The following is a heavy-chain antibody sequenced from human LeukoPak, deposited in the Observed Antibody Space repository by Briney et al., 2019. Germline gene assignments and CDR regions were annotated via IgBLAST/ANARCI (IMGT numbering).Heavy chain of an antibody. Sequence: GASVKVFCKASGYTFNSSYMHWVRQAPGQGLEWMGIINPSDDSTRYAQKFQGRVTMTKDTSTNTVYMHLSSLSSDDTAVYYCARAYYESSAYRHAVYFDYWGQGTLVTVSS. J-gene: IGHJ4*02. D-gene: IGHD3-22*01. CDR2: INPSDDST. CDR1: GYTFNSSY. CDR3: ARAYYESSAYRHAVYFDY. V-gene: IGHV1-46*02.